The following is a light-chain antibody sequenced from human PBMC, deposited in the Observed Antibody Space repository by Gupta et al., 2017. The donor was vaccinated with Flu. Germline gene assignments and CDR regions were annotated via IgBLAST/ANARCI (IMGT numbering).Light chain of an antibody. J-gene: IGLJ3*02. V-gene: IGLV2-18*02. Sequence: TSSDIGFYSRVSWYQQAPGTAPRLIIYEVSDRPSGVPDRFSGSKSGNTASLTISGLQAEDEADYYCSSCTTTSTWVFGGGTKLTVL. CDR1: SSDIGFYSR. CDR3: SSCTTTSTWV. CDR2: EVS.